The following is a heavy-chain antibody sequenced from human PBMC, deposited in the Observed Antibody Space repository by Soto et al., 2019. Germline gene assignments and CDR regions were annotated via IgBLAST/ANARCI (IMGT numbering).Heavy chain of an antibody. J-gene: IGHJ6*01. Sequence: PSETLSRTCTVSDDSFRGAEYYWSWLRQPVGKVPAWSGNNDYNGDTKYNPDHRSRVTMSEDTSKNKFSLRLSSVTAADTAVKFCAGYCSSSLRPEDPSFALQVWGKGTTVTVS. D-gene: IGHD2-2*01. CDR2: NDYNGDT. CDR3: AGYCSSSLRPEDPSFALQV. V-gene: IGHV4-61*08. CDR1: DDSFRGAEYY.